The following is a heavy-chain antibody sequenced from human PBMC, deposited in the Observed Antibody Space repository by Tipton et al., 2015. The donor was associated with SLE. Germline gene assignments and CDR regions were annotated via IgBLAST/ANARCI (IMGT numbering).Heavy chain of an antibody. D-gene: IGHD3-16*01. J-gene: IGHJ4*02. V-gene: IGHV3-23*01. CDR2: IGGSGGGT. CDR1: GFTFSNYA. Sequence: SLRLSCAASGFTFSNYAMSWVRQAPAKGLEWVSAIGGSGGGTYYADSVKGRFTISRDNSKNTLFLQMNSLRAEDTAVYYCARIYGQLPVPRGISEDYWGQGTLVSVSS. CDR3: ARIYGQLPVPRGISEDY.